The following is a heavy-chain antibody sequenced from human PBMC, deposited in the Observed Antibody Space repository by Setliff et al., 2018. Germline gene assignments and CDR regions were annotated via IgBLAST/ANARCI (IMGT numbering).Heavy chain of an antibody. J-gene: IGHJ3*02. D-gene: IGHD3-3*01. CDR1: GYSFTNYW. Sequence: GESLKISCKGSGYSFTNYWIGWVRQMPGKGLEWMGIIYPGDSDTRYSPSFQGQVTISADKSISTAYPQWSSLKASDTAMYYCARQAIFGSDAFDIWGQGTMVTVS. V-gene: IGHV5-51*01. CDR2: IYPGDSDT. CDR3: ARQAIFGSDAFDI.